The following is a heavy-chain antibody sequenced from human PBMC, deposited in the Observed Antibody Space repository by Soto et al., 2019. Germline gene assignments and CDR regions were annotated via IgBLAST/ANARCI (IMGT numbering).Heavy chain of an antibody. CDR3: ARVAVACRGIDS. Sequence: GGSLRLSCAASGFTFSSYSISWVRQAPWKGLEWVSAISGSGVSTYYADSVKGRFTISRDNAKNTVYLHINSLRAEDTAVYYCARVAVACRGIDSLGQRTLVTVSS. J-gene: IGHJ4*02. D-gene: IGHD6-19*01. V-gene: IGHV3-23*01. CDR2: ISGSGVST. CDR1: GFTFSSYS.